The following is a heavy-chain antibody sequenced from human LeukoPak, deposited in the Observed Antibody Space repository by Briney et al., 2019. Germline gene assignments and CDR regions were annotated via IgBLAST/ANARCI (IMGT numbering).Heavy chain of an antibody. CDR2: ISGSGGST. CDR3: ARVRRSGSYHDAFDI. D-gene: IGHD3-10*01. CDR1: GFTFSSYA. V-gene: IGHV3-23*01. J-gene: IGHJ3*02. Sequence: GGSLRLSCAASGFTFSSYAMSWVRQAPGKGLEWVSAISGSGGSTYYADSVKGRFTISRDNSKNTLYLQMNSLRAEDTAVYYCARVRRSGSYHDAFDIWGQGTMVTVSS.